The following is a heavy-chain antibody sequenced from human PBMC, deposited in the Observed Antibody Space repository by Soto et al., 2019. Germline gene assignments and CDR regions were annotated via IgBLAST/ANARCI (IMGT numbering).Heavy chain of an antibody. CDR3: ATDLDSGSYPDAFDI. J-gene: IGHJ3*02. CDR2: FDPEDGET. V-gene: IGHV1-24*01. CDR1: GYTLTELS. D-gene: IGHD1-26*01. Sequence: ASVKVSCKVSGYTLTELSMHWVRQAPGKGLEWMGGFDPEDGETIYAQKFQGRVTMTEDTSTDTAYMELSSLRSEDTAVYYSATDLDSGSYPDAFDIWGQGTKVPVSS.